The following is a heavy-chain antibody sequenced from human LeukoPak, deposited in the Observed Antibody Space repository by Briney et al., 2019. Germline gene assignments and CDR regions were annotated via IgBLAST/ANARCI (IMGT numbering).Heavy chain of an antibody. D-gene: IGHD3-22*01. CDR1: GFTVSSNY. Sequence: GSLRLSCAASGFTVSSNYMSWIRQPPGKGLEWIGYIYYSGSTNYNPSLKSRVTISVDTSKNQFSLKLGSVTAADTAVYYCARELGYYYDSSGYYYSGNWFDPWGQRTLVTVSS. J-gene: IGHJ5*02. CDR3: ARELGYYYDSSGYYYSGNWFDP. V-gene: IGHV4-59*02. CDR2: IYYSGST.